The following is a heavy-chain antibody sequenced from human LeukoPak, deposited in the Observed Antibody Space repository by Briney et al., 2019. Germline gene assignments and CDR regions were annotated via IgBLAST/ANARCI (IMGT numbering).Heavy chain of an antibody. CDR2: IIPILGIA. D-gene: IGHD3-10*01. CDR3: ARDLSMVRGYRLPDY. Sequence: ATVKVSCKASGGTFSSYAISWVRQAPGQGLEWMGRIIPILGIANYAQKFQGRVTITADKSTSTAYMELSSLRSEDTAVYYCARDLSMVRGYRLPDYWGQGTLVTVSS. V-gene: IGHV1-69*04. J-gene: IGHJ4*02. CDR1: GGTFSSYA.